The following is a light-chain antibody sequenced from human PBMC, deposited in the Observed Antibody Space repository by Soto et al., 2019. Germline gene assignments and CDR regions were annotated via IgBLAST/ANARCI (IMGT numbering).Light chain of an antibody. CDR1: NSNIGSNT. V-gene: IGLV1-44*01. J-gene: IGLJ1*01. Sequence: QSVLTQPPSASGTPGQRVTISCSGSNSNIGSNTVNWYQQLPGTAPKLLIYSNNQRPSGVPDRFSGSKSGTSASLAISGLQSEDEADYYCAAWDDSLNGPVFGTGTKVT. CDR3: AAWDDSLNGPV. CDR2: SNN.